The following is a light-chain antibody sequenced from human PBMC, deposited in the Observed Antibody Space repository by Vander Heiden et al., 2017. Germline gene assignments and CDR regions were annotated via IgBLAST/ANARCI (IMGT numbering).Light chain of an antibody. CDR2: DND. J-gene: IGLJ2*01. V-gene: IGLV1-51*01. Sequence: QSVFTQPPSVSAASRQRFTISCSGSTSNIEGNSVSWYQQVPGTVPKLLIYDNDKRPSGIPDRFSGSKSATSATLVITGLQTGDEANYYCGTWDSSLSVVVFGGETRLTVL. CDR3: GTWDSSLSVVV. CDR1: TSNIEGNS.